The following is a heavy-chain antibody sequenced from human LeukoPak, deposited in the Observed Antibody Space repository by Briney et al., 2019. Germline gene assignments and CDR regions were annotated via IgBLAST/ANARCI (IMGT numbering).Heavy chain of an antibody. CDR1: AGPISNHY. CDR3: ARNRSASL. CDR2: ISYSGST. D-gene: IGHD3-10*01. Sequence: SETLSLTCTVSAGPISNHYWTWIRQPPGKGLVWIGYISYSGSTNYNPSLKSRVTISVDTSKNQFSLKLSSVTAADTAVYYCARNRSASLWGQGTLVTVSS. J-gene: IGHJ4*02. V-gene: IGHV4-59*11.